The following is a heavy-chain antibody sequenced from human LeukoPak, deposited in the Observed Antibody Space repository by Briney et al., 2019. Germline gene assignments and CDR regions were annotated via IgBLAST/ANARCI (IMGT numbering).Heavy chain of an antibody. J-gene: IGHJ4*02. V-gene: IGHV1-69*13. D-gene: IGHD3-22*01. CDR2: IIPIFGTA. CDR3: ARGPLGGTMIVVVTAFDY. CDR1: GGTFSSYA. Sequence: ASVTVSCTASGGTFSSYAISWVRQAPGQGLEWMGGIIPIFGTANYAQKFQGRVTITADESTSTAYMELSSLRSEDTAVYYCARGPLGGTMIVVVTAFDYWGQGTLVTVSS.